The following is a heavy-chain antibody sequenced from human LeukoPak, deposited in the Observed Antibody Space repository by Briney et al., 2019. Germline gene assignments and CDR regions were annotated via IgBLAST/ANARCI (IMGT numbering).Heavy chain of an antibody. CDR2: ITSGGITM. CDR1: GFTFSSYE. V-gene: IGHV3-48*03. J-gene: IGHJ3*02. Sequence: PGGSLRLSCAASGFTFSSYEMNWVRQAPGKGLEWISYITSGGITMYYADSVRGRFTISRDNAKNSLYLQMNSLRAEDTAVYYCARDRSGDIWGQGTVVAVSS. CDR3: ARDRSGDI.